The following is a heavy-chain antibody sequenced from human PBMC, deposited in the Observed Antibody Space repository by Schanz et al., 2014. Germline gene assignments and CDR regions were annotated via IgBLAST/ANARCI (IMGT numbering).Heavy chain of an antibody. J-gene: IGHJ5*02. CDR1: GFTFSSYW. CDR3: ARPALWFGDNCFDP. D-gene: IGHD3-10*01. CDR2: IKSDGSST. Sequence: EVQLVESGGGLVQPGGSLRLSCAASGFTFSSYWMHWVRQVPGKGLVWVSRIKSDGSSTSYADSVKGRFTISRDNAKNALYLQMNSLRAEDTAMYYCARPALWFGDNCFDPWGKGTLVTVSS. V-gene: IGHV3-74*01.